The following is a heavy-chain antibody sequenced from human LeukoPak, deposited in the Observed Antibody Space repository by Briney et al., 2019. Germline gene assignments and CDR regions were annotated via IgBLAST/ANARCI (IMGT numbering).Heavy chain of an antibody. CDR1: GGTFSSYA. D-gene: IGHD5-18*01. J-gene: IGHJ6*04. CDR3: VVGYSYGPSYYGMDV. CDR2: IIPIFGTA. V-gene: IGHV1-69*06. Sequence: SVKVSCKASGGTFSSYAISWVRQAPGQGLEWMGGIIPIFGTANYAQKFQGRVTITADKSTSTAYMELSSLRSEDTAVYYCVVGYSYGPSYYGMDVWGKGTTVTVSS.